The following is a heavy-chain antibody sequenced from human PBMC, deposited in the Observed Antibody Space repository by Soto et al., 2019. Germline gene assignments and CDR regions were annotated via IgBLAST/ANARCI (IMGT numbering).Heavy chain of an antibody. CDR3: ARSAPPIDY. CDR1: GYIFTSYV. V-gene: IGHV1-3*01. CDR2: INAGNGNT. Sequence: QVQLVQSGAEVKKPGASVKVSCKASGYIFTSYVMKWVRQAPGQRLEWMGWINAGNGNTKYSQKFQGRVTITRDTSANTAYMELSSLRSEDTAVYYCARSAPPIDYWGQGTLVTVSS. J-gene: IGHJ4*02.